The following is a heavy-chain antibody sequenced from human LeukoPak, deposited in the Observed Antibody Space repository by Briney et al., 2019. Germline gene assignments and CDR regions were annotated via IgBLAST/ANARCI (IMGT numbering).Heavy chain of an antibody. CDR1: GGSISSYY. CDR3: ARDHLYYSSSSGTRGYFDY. J-gene: IGHJ4*02. V-gene: IGHV4-4*07. Sequence: SETLSLTCTVSGGSISSYYWSWIRQPAGKGLEWIGRIYTSGSTNYNPSLKSRVTMSVDTSKNQFSLKLTSVTAADTAVYYCARDHLYYSSSSGTRGYFDYWGQGTLVTVSS. CDR2: IYTSGST. D-gene: IGHD6-6*01.